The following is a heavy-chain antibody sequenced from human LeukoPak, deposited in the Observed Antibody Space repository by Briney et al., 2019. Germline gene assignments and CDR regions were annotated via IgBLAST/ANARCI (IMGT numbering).Heavy chain of an antibody. Sequence: SETLSLTRSVSGGSISSGGYYWSWIRQHPGKGLEWIGYIYYSGNTYYNPSLKSRISISVETSKNQFSLELSSVTAADTAVYYCARVSSQLVSGQVYYSYYMDVWGKGTTVTVSS. V-gene: IGHV4-31*03. CDR2: IYYSGNT. D-gene: IGHD6-13*01. CDR1: GGSISSGGYY. CDR3: ARVSSQLVSGQVYYSYYMDV. J-gene: IGHJ6*03.